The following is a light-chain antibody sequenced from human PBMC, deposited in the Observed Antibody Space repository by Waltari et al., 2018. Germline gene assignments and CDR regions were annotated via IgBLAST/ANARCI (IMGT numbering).Light chain of an antibody. J-gene: IGLJ2*01. CDR1: SGYSNYK. V-gene: IGLV9-49*01. CDR2: VGTGGIVG. Sequence: QPVLTQPPSASASLGASVTLTCPLSSGYSNYKVDWYQQRPGTGPRFVMRVGTGGIVGSKGDGSPDRFSVLGSGLNRYLTIKNIQEEDESDYHCGADHGSGRNFVVVFGGGTKLTVL. CDR3: GADHGSGRNFVVV.